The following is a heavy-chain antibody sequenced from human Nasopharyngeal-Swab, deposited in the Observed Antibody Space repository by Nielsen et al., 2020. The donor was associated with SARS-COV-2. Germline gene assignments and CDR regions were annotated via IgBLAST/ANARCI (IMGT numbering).Heavy chain of an antibody. CDR3: ARDIQGWYDWFDP. V-gene: IGHV3-11*01. D-gene: IGHD6-19*01. Sequence: GKGLEWVSYISSSGSTIYYADSVKGRFTISRDNAKNSLYLQMNSLRAEDTAVYYCARDIQGWYDWFDPWGQGTLVTVSS. CDR2: ISSSGSTI. J-gene: IGHJ5*02.